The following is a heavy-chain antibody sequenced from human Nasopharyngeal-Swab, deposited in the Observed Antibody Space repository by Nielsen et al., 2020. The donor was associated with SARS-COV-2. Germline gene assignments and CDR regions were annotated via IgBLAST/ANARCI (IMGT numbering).Heavy chain of an antibody. J-gene: IGHJ6*03. CDR3: ARGSTPVYYYYYMDV. Sequence: SETLSLTCTVSGGSISSYYWSWIRQPPGKGLEWIGYIYYSGSTNYNPSLKSRVTISVDTSKNQFSLKLSSVTAADTAVYYCARGSTPVYYYYYMDVWGKGTTVTVSS. CDR1: GGSISSYY. V-gene: IGHV4-59*01. CDR2: IYYSGST. D-gene: IGHD2-15*01.